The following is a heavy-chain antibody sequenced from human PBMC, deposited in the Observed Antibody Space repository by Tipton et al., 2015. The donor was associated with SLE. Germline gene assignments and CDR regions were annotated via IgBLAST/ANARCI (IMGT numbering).Heavy chain of an antibody. J-gene: IGHJ6*02. Sequence: LSLTCAASGFTFDDYAMHWVRQAPGKGLEWVSGISWNSGSIGYADSVKGRFTISRDNAKNSLYLQMNSLRAEDTAVYYCARWCSSSCYPVRYGMDVWGQGTTVTVSS. V-gene: IGHV3-9*01. CDR3: ARWCSSSCYPVRYGMDV. D-gene: IGHD6-13*01. CDR2: ISWNSGSI. CDR1: GFTFDDYA.